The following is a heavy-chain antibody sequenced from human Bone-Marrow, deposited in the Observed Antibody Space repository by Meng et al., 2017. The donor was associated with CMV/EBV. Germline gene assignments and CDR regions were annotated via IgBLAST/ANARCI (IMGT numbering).Heavy chain of an antibody. V-gene: IGHV1-69*05. Sequence: SSVKVSCKASGGTFSSYAISWVRQAPGQGLEWMGGIIPIFGTANHAQKFQGRVTITTDESTSTAYMELSSLRSEDTAVYYCARAVGYCSSTSCPPGDIWGQGTMVTVSS. CDR1: GGTFSSYA. CDR3: ARAVGYCSSTSCPPGDI. D-gene: IGHD2-2*01. J-gene: IGHJ3*02. CDR2: IIPIFGTA.